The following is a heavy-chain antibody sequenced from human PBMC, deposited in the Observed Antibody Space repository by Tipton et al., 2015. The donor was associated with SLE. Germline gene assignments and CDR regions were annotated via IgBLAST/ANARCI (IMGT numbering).Heavy chain of an antibody. CDR3: ARGLRQLAHYYYYYMDV. CDR2: ITQRGST. V-gene: IGHV4-34*01. Sequence: TLSLTCAVYSESLSGYSWSWIRQPPGKGLEWIGEITQRGSTNYIASLKSRVTISEDTSKNQFSLKLSSVTAADTAVYYCARGLRQLAHYYYYYMDVWGKGTTVTVSS. D-gene: IGHD6-13*01. J-gene: IGHJ6*03. CDR1: SESLSGYS.